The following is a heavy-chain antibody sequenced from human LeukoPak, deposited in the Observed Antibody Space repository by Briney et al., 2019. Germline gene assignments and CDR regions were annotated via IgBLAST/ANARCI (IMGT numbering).Heavy chain of an antibody. CDR1: GGSFSGYY. CDR2: INHSGST. V-gene: IGHV4-34*01. D-gene: IGHD6-13*01. CDR3: ARHGHSGSLNY. J-gene: IGHJ4*02. Sequence: PSETLSLTCAVYGGSFSGYYWSWLRQPPGKGLEWIGEINHSGSTNYNPSLKSRVTISVDTSKNQFSLKLSSVTAAVTAVYYCARHGHSGSLNYWGQGTLVTVSS.